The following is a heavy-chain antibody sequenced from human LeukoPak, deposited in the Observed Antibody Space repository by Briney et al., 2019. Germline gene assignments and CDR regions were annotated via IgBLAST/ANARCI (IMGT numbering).Heavy chain of an antibody. Sequence: PSETLSLTCTVSGGSISSSNYYWGWIRQPPGKGLECNRSIYYRESAYYNPSLKSRVTISVDTSKSQLSLKLSSVTAADTAVYYCARHFSGSSYNKDDAFHIWGQGTMVTVSS. D-gene: IGHD1-26*01. CDR2: IYYRESA. J-gene: IGHJ3*02. CDR1: GGSISSSNYY. CDR3: ARHFSGSSYNKDDAFHI. V-gene: IGHV4-39*01.